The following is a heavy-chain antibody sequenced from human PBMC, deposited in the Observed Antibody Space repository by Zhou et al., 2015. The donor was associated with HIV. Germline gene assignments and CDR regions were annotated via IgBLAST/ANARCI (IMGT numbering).Heavy chain of an antibody. D-gene: IGHD3-22*01. V-gene: IGHV1-18*04. J-gene: IGHJ4*02. CDR1: GYPFRSYG. Sequence: QVQLVQSGSEVTKPGASMKVSCKASGYPFRSYGLTWVRQVPGQGLEWMGWIYNGDTNYAQKFQGRVTMTTDTSTSTGYMELRSLRSDDTATYFCARDDSSGYHSFDYWGQGTLVTVSS. CDR3: ARDDSSGYHSFDY. CDR2: IYNGDT.